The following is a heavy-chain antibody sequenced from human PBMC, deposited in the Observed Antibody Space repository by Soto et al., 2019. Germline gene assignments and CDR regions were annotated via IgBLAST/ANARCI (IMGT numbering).Heavy chain of an antibody. CDR3: ARDLPYSKYYFYYGMDV. CDR2: ILYDGSGE. CDR1: GFTFSKYS. J-gene: IGHJ6*02. D-gene: IGHD4-4*01. V-gene: IGHV3-30*04. Sequence: GSLRLPCPASGFTFSKYSMHWVRQAPGKGLEWLAAILYDGSGEYYADSAKVRFTISRDNLKNALFLQMDSLRSEDTAVYYCARDLPYSKYYFYYGMDVWGRGTKVTVYS.